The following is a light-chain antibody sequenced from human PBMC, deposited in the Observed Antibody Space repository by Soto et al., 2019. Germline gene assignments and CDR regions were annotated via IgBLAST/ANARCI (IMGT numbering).Light chain of an antibody. CDR3: QQYYSTPPT. V-gene: IGKV4-1*01. CDR1: QNILYNSISKNY. J-gene: IGKJ1*01. Sequence: DIVMTQSPDSLAVSLGERATINCKSSQNILYNSISKNYLAWYQQKPGQPPKLLIYWASTRESGVPDRFSGSGSGTYFTLTISSLQAADVAVYYCQQYYSTPPTFGQGTKVEIK. CDR2: WAS.